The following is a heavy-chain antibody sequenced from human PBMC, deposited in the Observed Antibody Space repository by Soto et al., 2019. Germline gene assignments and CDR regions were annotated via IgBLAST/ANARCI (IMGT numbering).Heavy chain of an antibody. Sequence: QVQLQESGPGLVKPSQTLSLTCTVSGGSISSGGYYWSWIRQHPGKGLEWIGYICYRGNTYYNPSLMRRVTISLDTSKNQFSLKLSSVTAADTAVYYCARDSSGSSPTFDYWGQGTLVTVSS. CDR2: ICYRGNT. CDR1: GGSISSGGYY. J-gene: IGHJ4*02. CDR3: ARDSSGSSPTFDY. V-gene: IGHV4-31*03. D-gene: IGHD1-26*01.